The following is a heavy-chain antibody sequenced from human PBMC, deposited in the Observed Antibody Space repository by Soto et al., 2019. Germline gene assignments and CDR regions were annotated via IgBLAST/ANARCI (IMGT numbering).Heavy chain of an antibody. Sequence: PGESLKISCKGSGYSFTSYWISWVRQMPGKGLEWMGRIDPSDSYTNYSPSFQGHVTISADKSISTAYLQWSSLKASDTAMYYCPRHSKLYYDILTGYAPSSFDYWGQGTLVTVCS. V-gene: IGHV5-10-1*01. CDR2: IDPSDSYT. D-gene: IGHD3-9*01. CDR1: GYSFTSYW. J-gene: IGHJ4*02. CDR3: PRHSKLYYDILTGYAPSSFDY.